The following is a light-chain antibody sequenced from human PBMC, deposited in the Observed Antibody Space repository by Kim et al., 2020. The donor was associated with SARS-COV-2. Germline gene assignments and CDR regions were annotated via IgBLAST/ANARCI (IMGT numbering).Light chain of an antibody. V-gene: IGKV1-33*01. CDR1: QDISNN. CDR3: QQYENLPRT. CDR2: GAY. J-gene: IGKJ5*01. Sequence: DIQMTQSPSSLSASVGDRVTMTCRASQDISNNLNWYQQKPGKAPKLLIYGAYNLETGVPSRFSGRRSVTDYTFTISSLQPEDIATYYCQQYENLPRTLGQGTRLEIK.